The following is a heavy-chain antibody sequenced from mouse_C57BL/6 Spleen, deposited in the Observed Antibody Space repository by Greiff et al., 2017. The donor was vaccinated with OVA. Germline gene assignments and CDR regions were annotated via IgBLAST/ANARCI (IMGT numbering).Heavy chain of an antibody. CDR3: ARALDYYGSSYEDY. J-gene: IGHJ2*01. CDR2: INPNNGGT. D-gene: IGHD1-1*01. CDR1: GYTFTDYN. V-gene: IGHV1-22*01. Sequence: VQLKESGPELVKPGASVKMSCKASGYTFTDYNMHWVKQSHGKSLEWIGYINPNNGGTSYNQKFKGKATLTVNKSSSTAYMELRSLTSEDSAVYYCARALDYYGSSYEDYWGQGTTLTVSS.